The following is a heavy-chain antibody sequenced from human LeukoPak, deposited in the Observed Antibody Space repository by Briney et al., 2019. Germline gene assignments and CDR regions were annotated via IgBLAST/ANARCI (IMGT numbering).Heavy chain of an antibody. CDR3: AKGIGYYDSSGLDY. CDR2: INWNGGST. CDR1: GFTFDDYG. V-gene: IGHV3-20*04. J-gene: IGHJ4*02. Sequence: GGSLRLSCAASGFTFDDYGMSWVRQAPGKGLEWVSGINWNGGSTGYADSVKGRFTISRDNAKNSLYLQMNSLRAEDTAVYYCAKGIGYYDSSGLDYWGQGTLVTVSS. D-gene: IGHD3-22*01.